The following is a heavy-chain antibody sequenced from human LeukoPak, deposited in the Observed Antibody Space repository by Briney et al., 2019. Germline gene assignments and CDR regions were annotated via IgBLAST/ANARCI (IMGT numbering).Heavy chain of an antibody. CDR1: GGSISSSSYY. D-gene: IGHD6-6*01. CDR3: ARLSSIAPDFDY. V-gene: IGHV4-39*01. CDR2: IYYSGST. J-gene: IGHJ4*02. Sequence: SETLSLTCTVSGGSISSSSYYWGWIRQPPGKGLEWIGSIYYSGSTYYNPSLKSRVTIFVDTSKNQFSLKLSSVTAADTAVYYCARLSSIAPDFDYWGQGTLVTVSS.